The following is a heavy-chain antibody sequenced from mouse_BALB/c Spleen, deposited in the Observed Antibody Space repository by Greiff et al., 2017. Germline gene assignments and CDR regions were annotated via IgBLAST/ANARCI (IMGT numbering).Heavy chain of an antibody. CDR3: ARDYYGSRHYAMDY. J-gene: IGHJ4*01. CDR1: GFTFSDYY. CDR2: ISDGGSYT. D-gene: IGHD1-1*01. V-gene: IGHV5-4*02. Sequence: EVKVVESGGGLVKPGGSLKLSCAASGFTFSDYYMYWVRQTPEKRLEWVATISDGGSYTYYPDSVKGRFTISRDNAKNNLYLQMSSLKSEDTAMYYCARDYYGSRHYAMDYWGQGTSVTVSS.